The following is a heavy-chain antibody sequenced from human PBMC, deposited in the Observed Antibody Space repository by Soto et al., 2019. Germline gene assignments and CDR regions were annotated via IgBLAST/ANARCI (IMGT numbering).Heavy chain of an antibody. CDR1: GYTLTELS. CDR2: FDPEDGET. V-gene: IGHV1-24*01. CDR3: ARDRYSSSWYVGAFDY. J-gene: IGHJ4*01. Sequence: ASVKVSCKVSGYTLTELSMHWVRQAPGKGLEWMGGFDPEDGETIYAQKFQGRVTITRDTSASTVYMELSSLRSEDTAVYYCARDRYSSSWYVGAFDYWG. D-gene: IGHD6-13*01.